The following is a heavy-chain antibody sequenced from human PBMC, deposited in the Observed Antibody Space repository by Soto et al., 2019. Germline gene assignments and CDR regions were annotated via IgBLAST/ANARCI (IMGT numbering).Heavy chain of an antibody. D-gene: IGHD6-6*01. CDR2: IKSKTDGGTT. V-gene: IGHV3-15*07. J-gene: IGHJ6*02. CDR3: TTLSSSRPSYYYYGMDV. CDR1: GFTFSNAW. Sequence: GGSLRLSCAASGFTFSNAWMNWVRQAPGKGLEWVGRIKSKTDGGTTDYAAPVKGRFTISRDDSKNTLYLQMNSLKTEDTAVYYCTTLSSSRPSYYYYGMDVWGHGTTVTVSS.